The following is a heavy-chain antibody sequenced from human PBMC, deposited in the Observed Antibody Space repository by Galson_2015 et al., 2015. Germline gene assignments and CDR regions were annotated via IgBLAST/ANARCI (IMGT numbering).Heavy chain of an antibody. CDR3: ARQIFDYELWSHDYPTNFDY. J-gene: IGHJ4*02. Sequence: SLRLSCAASEFTLSSYSMSWVRQAPGKGLEWVSSISSTTSNIYYADSVKGRFTISRDNAKNSLYLQMNSLGAEDTVVYYCARQIFDYELWSHDYPTNFDYSGQGTRVTVS. CDR2: ISSTTSNI. V-gene: IGHV3-21*04. CDR1: EFTLSSYS. D-gene: IGHD3-3*01.